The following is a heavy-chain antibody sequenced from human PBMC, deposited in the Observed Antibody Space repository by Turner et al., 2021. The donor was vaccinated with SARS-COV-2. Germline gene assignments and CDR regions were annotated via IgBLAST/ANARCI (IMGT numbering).Heavy chain of an antibody. Sequence: QLQLQESGSGLVKPSETLSLTCTVSGGSITSSTYYWGWIRQPPGKGLDWIGSIFSSGSTYYNPSLKSRVTISVDTSKNQFSLKLTSVTAADTAVYYCARSYHTYYFDYWGQGTLGTVSS. CDR3: ARSYHTYYFDY. V-gene: IGHV4-39*01. CDR1: GGSITSSTYY. CDR2: IFSSGST. J-gene: IGHJ4*02. D-gene: IGHD2-2*01.